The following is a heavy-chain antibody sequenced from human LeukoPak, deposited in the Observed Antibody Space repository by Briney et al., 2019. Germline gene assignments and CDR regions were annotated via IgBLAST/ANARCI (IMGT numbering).Heavy chain of an antibody. J-gene: IGHJ3*02. CDR1: GGSISSYY. CDR2: IYYSGST. CDR3: ARSNYLNDAFDI. D-gene: IGHD3-10*01. V-gene: IGHV4-59*01. Sequence: SETLSLTCTVSGGSISSYYWSWIRQPPGKGLEWIGYIYYSGSTNYNPSLKSRVTISVDTSKNQFSLKLSSVTAADTAVYYCARSNYLNDAFDIWGQGTMVTVSS.